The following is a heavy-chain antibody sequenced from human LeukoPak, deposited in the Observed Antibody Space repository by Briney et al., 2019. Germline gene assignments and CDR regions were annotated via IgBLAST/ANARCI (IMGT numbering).Heavy chain of an antibody. J-gene: IGHJ4*02. CDR3: ARGRYSYGGAVGDYFDY. CDR1: GGSISTANYY. D-gene: IGHD5-18*01. V-gene: IGHV4-39*07. CDR2: IYYSGRT. Sequence: SETLSLTCTVSGGSISTANYYWGWIRQPPGKGLEWLGTIYYSGRTHYNPSLKSRVTISVDTSKNQFSLKLSSVTAADTAVYYCARGRYSYGGAVGDYFDYWGQGTLVTVSS.